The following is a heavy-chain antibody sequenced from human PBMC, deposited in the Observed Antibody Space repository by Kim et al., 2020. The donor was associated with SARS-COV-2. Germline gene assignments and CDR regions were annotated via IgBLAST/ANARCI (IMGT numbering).Heavy chain of an antibody. CDR1: GGTFSSYA. J-gene: IGHJ6*03. D-gene: IGHD3-16*01. CDR2: IIPILGIA. Sequence: SVKVSCKASGGTFSSYAISWVRQAPGQGLEWMGRIIPILGIANYAQKFQGRVTITADKSTSTAYMELSSLRSEDTAVYYCATVGRLENYYYYYMDVWGKGTTVTVSS. V-gene: IGHV1-69*04. CDR3: ATVGRLENYYYYYMDV.